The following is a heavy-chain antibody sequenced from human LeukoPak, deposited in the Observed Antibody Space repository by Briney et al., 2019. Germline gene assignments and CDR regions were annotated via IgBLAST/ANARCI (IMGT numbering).Heavy chain of an antibody. V-gene: IGHV3-33*06. CDR2: IWNDGSKK. Sequence: GGSLRLSCAASGVSFSTFGVHWARRAPGKGLEWVAVIWNDGSKKFYAESVTGRFTISRDNSHHTLYLQMNPLRAEDTAVYYCAKDGGLGGMDVWGQGTTVTVSS. CDR1: GVSFSTFG. J-gene: IGHJ6*02. D-gene: IGHD3-16*01. CDR3: AKDGGLGGMDV.